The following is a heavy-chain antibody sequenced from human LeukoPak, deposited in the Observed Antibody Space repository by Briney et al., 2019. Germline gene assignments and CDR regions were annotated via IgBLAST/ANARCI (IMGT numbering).Heavy chain of an antibody. J-gene: IGHJ4*02. V-gene: IGHV4-30-4*08. CDR3: ARGVVVPAATTYYFDY. CDR2: IYYSGST. D-gene: IGHD2-2*01. CDR1: GGSISSGDYY. Sequence: SETLSLTCTVSGGSISSGDYYWSWIRQPPGKGLEWIGYIYYSGSTYYNPSLKSRVTISVDTSKNQFSLKLSPVTAADTAVYYCARGVVVPAATTYYFDYWGQGTLVTVSS.